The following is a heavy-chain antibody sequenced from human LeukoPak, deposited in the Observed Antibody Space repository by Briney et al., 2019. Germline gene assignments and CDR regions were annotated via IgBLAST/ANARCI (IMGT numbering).Heavy chain of an antibody. CDR1: GGSFSGYY. V-gene: IGHV4-34*01. J-gene: IGHJ4*02. D-gene: IGHD3-16*01. Sequence: SETLSLTCAVYGGSFSGYYWSWIRQPPGKGLEWIGEINHSGSTNYNPSLKSRVTISVDTSKNQFSLKLSSVTAADTAVYNCARVTVSWGRPYYFDYWGQGTLVTVSS. CDR3: ARVTVSWGRPYYFDY. CDR2: INHSGST.